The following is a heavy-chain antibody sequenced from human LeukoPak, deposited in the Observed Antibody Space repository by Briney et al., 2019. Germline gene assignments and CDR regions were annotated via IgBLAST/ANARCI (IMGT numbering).Heavy chain of an antibody. D-gene: IGHD2-21*02. J-gene: IGHJ4*02. CDR3: ARGSAYCGGDCYSYYFDY. V-gene: IGHV3-20*04. CDR2: INWNGGSI. Sequence: PGGSLRLSCAASGFTFDDYGMSWVRQAPGKGLEWVSGINWNGGSIGYADSVKGRFTISRDNAKNSLYLQMNSLRAEDTASYYCARGSAYCGGDCYSYYFDYWGQGTLVTVSS. CDR1: GFTFDDYG.